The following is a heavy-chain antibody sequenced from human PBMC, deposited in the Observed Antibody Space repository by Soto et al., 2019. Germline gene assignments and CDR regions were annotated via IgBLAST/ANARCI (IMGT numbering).Heavy chain of an antibody. D-gene: IGHD4-17*01. Sequence: EVKLVESGGGLVQPGGSLRLSCAASGVTVSNNYMTWVRQAPGKGLELVSSIYSTGNTFYADSVKGRFTISRDNPKNTLYLQRNSLRVEDTAVYYCARNVPVTTLGYWGQGTLVTVSS. CDR3: ARNVPVTTLGY. CDR1: GVTVSNNY. J-gene: IGHJ4*02. CDR2: IYSTGNT. V-gene: IGHV3-66*01.